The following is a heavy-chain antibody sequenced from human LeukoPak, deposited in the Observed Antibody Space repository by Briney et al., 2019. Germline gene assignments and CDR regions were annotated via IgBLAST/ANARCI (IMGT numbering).Heavy chain of an antibody. CDR3: ARDLRGRLYGSSGYSFDS. J-gene: IGHJ4*02. CDR1: GYTFTSYY. CDR2: INPSGGST. D-gene: IGHD3-22*01. V-gene: IGHV1-46*01. Sequence: ASVKVSCKASGYTFTSYYMHWVRQAPGQGLEWMGLINPSGGSTRYTQKFQGRVTMTRDTSTTTVYMELSSLRSEDTAVYYCARDLRGRLYGSSGYSFDSWGQGTLVTVSS.